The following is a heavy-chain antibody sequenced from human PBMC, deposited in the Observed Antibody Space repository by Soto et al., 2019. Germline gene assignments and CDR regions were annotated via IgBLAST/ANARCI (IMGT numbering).Heavy chain of an antibody. Sequence: GGSLRLSCAGSGFTFSAYVMSWVRQAPGKGLQWVSAISGASGGTYYADSVKGRFTISRDNSRNTLYLQMNSLRAEDTAVYYCAKGSANMRPYFFDYWGQGTLVTVSS. J-gene: IGHJ4*02. CDR1: GFTFSAYV. CDR3: AKGSANMRPYFFDY. CDR2: ISGASGGT. V-gene: IGHV3-23*01. D-gene: IGHD5-18*01.